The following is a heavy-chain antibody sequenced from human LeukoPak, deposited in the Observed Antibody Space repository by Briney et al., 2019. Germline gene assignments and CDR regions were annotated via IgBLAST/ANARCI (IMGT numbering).Heavy chain of an antibody. V-gene: IGHV3-23*01. CDR2: ISGSGGRT. D-gene: IGHD5-12*01. CDR3: AKDQGYSGYDPLDY. CDR1: GFTFSSYA. J-gene: IGHJ4*02. Sequence: PGGSLRLSCAASGFTFSSYAMSWVRQAPGKGLEWVSAISGSGGRTYYADSVKGRFTISRDNSKNTLYLQMNSLRAGDTAVYYCAKDQGYSGYDPLDYWGQGTLVTVSS.